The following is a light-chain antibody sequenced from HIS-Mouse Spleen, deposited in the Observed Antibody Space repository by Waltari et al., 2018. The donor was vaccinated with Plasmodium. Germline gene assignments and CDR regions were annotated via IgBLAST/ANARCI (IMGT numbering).Light chain of an antibody. J-gene: IGKJ2*01. CDR3: QQYDNLPYT. V-gene: IGKV1-33*01. CDR1: QDISNY. CDR2: DAS. Sequence: DIQMTQSQSSLSASVGGRVTITCQASQDISNYLNWYQQKPGKAPKLLIYDASNLETGVPSRFSGSGSGTDFTFTISSLQPEDIATYYCQQYDNLPYTFGQGTKLEIK.